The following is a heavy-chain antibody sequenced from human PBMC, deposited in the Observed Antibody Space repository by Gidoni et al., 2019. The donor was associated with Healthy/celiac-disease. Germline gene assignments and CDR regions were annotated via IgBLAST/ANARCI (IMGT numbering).Heavy chain of an antibody. J-gene: IGHJ6*02. CDR1: GFTFDDYA. D-gene: IGHD6-19*01. CDR2: MSWNSGSI. Sequence: EVQLVESGGGLVQPGRSLRLSCAASGFTFDDYAMHWVRQAPGKGLEWVSGMSWNSGSIGYADSVKGRFTISRDNAKNSLYLQMNSLRAEDTALYYCAKDGADDLYDDYGMDVWGQGTTVTVSS. V-gene: IGHV3-9*01. CDR3: AKDGADDLYDDYGMDV.